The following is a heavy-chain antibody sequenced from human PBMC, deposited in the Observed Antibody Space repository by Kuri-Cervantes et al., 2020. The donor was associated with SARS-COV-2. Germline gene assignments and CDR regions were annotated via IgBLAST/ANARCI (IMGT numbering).Heavy chain of an antibody. CDR2: IKQDGSEK. J-gene: IGHJ4*02. V-gene: IGHV3-7*01. CDR1: GFSFSDAW. D-gene: IGHD7-27*01. CDR3: AREGELGYFDY. Sequence: GGSLRLSCVASGFSFSDAWMSWVRQAPGKGLEWVANIKQDGSEKYYVDSVKGRFTISRDNAKNSLYLQMNSLRAEDTAVYYCAREGELGYFDYWGQGTLVTVSS.